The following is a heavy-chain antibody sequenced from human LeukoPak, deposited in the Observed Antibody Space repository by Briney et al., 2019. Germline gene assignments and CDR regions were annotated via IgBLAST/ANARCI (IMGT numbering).Heavy chain of an antibody. V-gene: IGHV4-39*01. CDR2: IYYSGST. Sequence: SETLSLTCTVSGGSISSSSYYWGWIRQPPGKGLEWIGSIYYSGSTYYNPSLKSRVTISVDTSKNQFSLKLSSVTAADTAVYYCAGRLDCSSTSCYTTPPNWFDPWGQGTLLTVSS. J-gene: IGHJ5*02. CDR1: GGSISSSSYY. D-gene: IGHD2-2*02. CDR3: AGRLDCSSTSCYTTPPNWFDP.